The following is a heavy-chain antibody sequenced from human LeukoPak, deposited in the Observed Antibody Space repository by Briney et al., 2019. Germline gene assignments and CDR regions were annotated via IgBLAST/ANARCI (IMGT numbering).Heavy chain of an antibody. CDR1: GFSVSSSY. V-gene: IGHV3-66*02. Sequence: PGGSLRLSCAASGFSVSSSYMTCVRQAPGEGLGWVAVIHSGGRAYYADSVKGRFTTSRDNSKNTLDLQMNSLSVEDTAVYHCVGVETITMVRGASGDVWGQGPTVTVSS. J-gene: IGHJ6*02. CDR2: IHSGGRA. D-gene: IGHD3-10*01. CDR3: VGVETITMVRGASGDV.